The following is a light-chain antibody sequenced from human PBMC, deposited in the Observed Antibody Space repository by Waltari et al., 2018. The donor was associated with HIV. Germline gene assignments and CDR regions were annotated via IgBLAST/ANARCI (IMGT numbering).Light chain of an antibody. V-gene: IGLV2-14*01. CDR1: SSDVGGYNY. CDR3: SSYTSSSTLV. Sequence: QSALTQPASVSGSPGQSITISCTRTSSDVGGYNYVSWYQQHPGKAPKLMIYEVSNRPSGVFNRFSGSKSGNTASLTISGLQAEDEADYYCSSYTSSSTLVFGTGTKVTVL. CDR2: EVS. J-gene: IGLJ1*01.